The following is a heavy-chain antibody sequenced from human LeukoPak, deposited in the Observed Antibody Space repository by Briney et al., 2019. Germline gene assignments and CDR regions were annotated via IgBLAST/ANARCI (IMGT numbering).Heavy chain of an antibody. J-gene: IGHJ4*02. CDR2: ISYDGSNK. V-gene: IGHV3-30*04. CDR3: ASMILGGYSGYDPDY. D-gene: IGHD5-12*01. Sequence: GGSLRLSCAASGFTFSSYAMHWVSQAPGKGLEWVVVISYDGSNKYYADSVKGRFTISRDNAKNSLYLQMNSLRAEDTAVYYCASMILGGYSGYDPDYWGQGTLVTVSS. CDR1: GFTFSSYA.